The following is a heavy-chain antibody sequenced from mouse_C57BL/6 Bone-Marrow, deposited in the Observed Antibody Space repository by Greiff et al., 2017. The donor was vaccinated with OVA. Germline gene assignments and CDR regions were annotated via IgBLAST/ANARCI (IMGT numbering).Heavy chain of an antibody. CDR3: TTFRYYGSGPNWYFDV. CDR2: IDPENGDT. V-gene: IGHV14-4*01. Sequence: EVKLVESGAELVRPGASVKLSCTASGFNIKDDYMHWVKQRPEQGLEWIGWIDPENGDTEYASKFQGKATITADTSSNTAYLQLSSLTSEDTAVYYCTTFRYYGSGPNWYFDVWGTGTTVTVSS. CDR1: GFNIKDDY. J-gene: IGHJ1*03. D-gene: IGHD1-1*01.